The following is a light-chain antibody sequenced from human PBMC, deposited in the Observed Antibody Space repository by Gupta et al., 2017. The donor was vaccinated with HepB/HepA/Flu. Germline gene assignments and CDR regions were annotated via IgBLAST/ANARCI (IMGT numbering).Light chain of an antibody. V-gene: IGKV3-11*01. CDR1: QSVGKF. CDR2: DAS. J-gene: IGKJ4*01. CDR3: LQRSSWLT. Sequence: ELLLTQSPAALSLSPGERATLSCRASQSVGKFLVWYQQKPGQPPRLLISDASNRATGIPARFSGSGSGTDFTLTISSLEPEDFAVYYCLQRSSWLTFGGGTRVEIK.